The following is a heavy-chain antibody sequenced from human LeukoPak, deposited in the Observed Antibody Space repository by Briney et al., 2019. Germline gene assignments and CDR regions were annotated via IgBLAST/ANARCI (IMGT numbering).Heavy chain of an antibody. J-gene: IGHJ4*02. V-gene: IGHV1-69*04. Sequence: SVKVSCKASGGTFSSYAISWVRQAPGQGLEWMGRIIPILGIANYAQKFQGRVTITADKSTSTAYMELSSLRSEDTAVYYCASLTIYSSSWYGGSDYWGQGTLVTVSS. D-gene: IGHD6-13*01. CDR2: IIPILGIA. CDR1: GGTFSSYA. CDR3: ASLTIYSSSWYGGSDY.